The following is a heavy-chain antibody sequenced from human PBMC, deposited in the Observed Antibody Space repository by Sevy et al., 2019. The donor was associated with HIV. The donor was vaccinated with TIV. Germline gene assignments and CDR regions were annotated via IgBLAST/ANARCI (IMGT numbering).Heavy chain of an antibody. CDR3: ARVWNSDYYDSSGPNWFDT. Sequence: ASVKVSCKASGYTFTGYSMHWVRQAPGQGLAWMGWINPNSGGTNYAQTFQGRVTMTRDTSINTAYMDMRNLRVDDTAVYFCARVWNSDYYDSSGPNWFDTWGQGTLVTVSS. CDR2: INPNSGGT. V-gene: IGHV1-2*02. D-gene: IGHD3-22*01. CDR1: GYTFTGYS. J-gene: IGHJ5*02.